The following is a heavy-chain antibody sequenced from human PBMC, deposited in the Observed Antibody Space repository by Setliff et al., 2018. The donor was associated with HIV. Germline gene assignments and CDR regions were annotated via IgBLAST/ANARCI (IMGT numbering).Heavy chain of an antibody. CDR3: AQHVRSDHYSDSSGYRAEYFNH. V-gene: IGHV4-38-2*01. D-gene: IGHD3-22*01. J-gene: IGHJ1*01. CDR1: GYSISSDYY. CDR2: IYHSGST. Sequence: SETLSLTCAVSGYSISSDYYWGWIRQPPGKGLEWIGSIYHSGSTYYNSSLKSRITISLDTSKNQFSLSLSSVTAADTAVYYCAQHVRSDHYSDSSGYRAEYFNHWSQGTLVTVSS.